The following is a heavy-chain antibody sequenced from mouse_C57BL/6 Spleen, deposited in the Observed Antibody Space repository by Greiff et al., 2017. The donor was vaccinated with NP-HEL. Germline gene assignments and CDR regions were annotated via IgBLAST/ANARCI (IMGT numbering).Heavy chain of an antibody. CDR1: GFTFSDYG. Sequence: EVKLMESGGGLVKPGGSLKLSCAASGFTFSDYGMHWVRQAPEKGLEWVAYISSGSSTIYYADTVKGRFTISRDNAKNTLFLQMTSLRSEDTAMYYCARLDYYGSRSLDYWGQGTTLTVSS. V-gene: IGHV5-17*01. CDR2: ISSGSSTI. J-gene: IGHJ2*01. D-gene: IGHD1-1*01. CDR3: ARLDYYGSRSLDY.